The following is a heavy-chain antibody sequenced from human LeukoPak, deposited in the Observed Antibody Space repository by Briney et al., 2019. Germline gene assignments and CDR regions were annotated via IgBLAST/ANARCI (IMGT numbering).Heavy chain of an antibody. CDR1: GGSISSYY. CDR3: ASGGTTMGDWFDP. V-gene: IGHV4-59*01. D-gene: IGHD1-7*01. J-gene: IGHJ5*02. CDR2: IYYSGST. Sequence: SETLSLTCTVSGGSISSYYWSWIRQPPGKGLEWIGYIYYSGSTNYNPSLKSRVTISVDTSKNQFSLKLSSVTAADTAVYYCASGGTTMGDWFDPWGQGTLVTVSS.